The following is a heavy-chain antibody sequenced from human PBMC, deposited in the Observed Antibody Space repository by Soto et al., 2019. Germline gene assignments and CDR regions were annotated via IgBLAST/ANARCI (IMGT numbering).Heavy chain of an antibody. V-gene: IGHV1-2*04. CDR2: INPNSGGT. D-gene: IGHD4-17*01. CDR3: ARDIYGGNQYYYYYGMDV. J-gene: IGHJ6*01. Sequence: GAVKVSCNASGYTFTGYYMDWVRQAPGQGLELMGWINPNSGGTNYAQKFQGWVTMTRETSISTAYMELSRLRSDDTAVYYCARDIYGGNQYYYYYGMDVWGQGTTVTVSS. CDR1: GYTFTGYY.